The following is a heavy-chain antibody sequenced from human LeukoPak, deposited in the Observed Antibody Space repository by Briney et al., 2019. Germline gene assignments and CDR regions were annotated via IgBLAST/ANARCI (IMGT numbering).Heavy chain of an antibody. J-gene: IGHJ6*03. CDR3: AREQRDIHHYYYMDV. V-gene: IGHV4-39*06. CDR1: GGSISSSSYF. D-gene: IGHD5-12*01. Sequence: PSETLSLTCTVSGGSISSSSYFWGWIRQPPGKGLEWIGSIYNSGSTYYNPSLKSRVTISVDTSKKQLALKLSSVTAADTAVYYCAREQRDIHHYYYMDVWGKGTTVTVSS. CDR2: IYNSGST.